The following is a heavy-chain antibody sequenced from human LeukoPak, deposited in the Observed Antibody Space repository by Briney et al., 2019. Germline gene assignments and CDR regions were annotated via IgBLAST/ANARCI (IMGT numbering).Heavy chain of an antibody. Sequence: GGSLRLSCAASGFTFSSYGMHWVCQAPGKGLEWVAVISYDGSNKYYADSVKGRFTISRDNSKNTLYLQMNSLRAEGTAVYYCAKDRGYCSGGSCYYFDYWGQGTLVTVSS. V-gene: IGHV3-30*18. CDR3: AKDRGYCSGGSCYYFDY. D-gene: IGHD2-15*01. J-gene: IGHJ4*02. CDR1: GFTFSSYG. CDR2: ISYDGSNK.